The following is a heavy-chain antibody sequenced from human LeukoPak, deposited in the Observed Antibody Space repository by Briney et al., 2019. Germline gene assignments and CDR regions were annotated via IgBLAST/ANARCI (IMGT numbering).Heavy chain of an antibody. CDR1: GGSNSSYY. CDR3: ASSPFTFGGVIVCTFDY. V-gene: IGHV4-4*07. J-gene: IGHJ4*02. CDR2: IYTSGST. D-gene: IGHD3-16*02. Sequence: SETLSLTCTVSGGSNSSYYWSWIRQPAGNGLEWIGRIYTSGSTNYNPSLKSRVTMSVDTSKNQFSLKLSSVTAADTAVYSCASSPFTFGGVIVCTFDYWGQGTLVTVSS.